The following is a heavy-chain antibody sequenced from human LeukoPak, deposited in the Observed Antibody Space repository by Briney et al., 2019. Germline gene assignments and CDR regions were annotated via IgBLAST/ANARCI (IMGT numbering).Heavy chain of an antibody. V-gene: IGHV4-34*01. CDR3: ARVSSRRFPPAFYYDRRNYFDY. CDR1: GFTFSSYA. J-gene: IGHJ4*02. CDR2: INHSGST. Sequence: PGGSLRLSCAASGFTFSSYAMSWVRQPPGKGLEWIGEINHSGSTNYNPSLKSRVTISVDTSKNQFSLKLSSVTAADTAVYYCARVSSRRFPPAFYYDRRNYFDYWGQGTLVTVSS. D-gene: IGHD3-22*01.